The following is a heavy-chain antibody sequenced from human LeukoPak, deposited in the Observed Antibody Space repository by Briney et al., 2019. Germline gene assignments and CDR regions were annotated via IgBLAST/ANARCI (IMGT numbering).Heavy chain of an antibody. J-gene: IGHJ4*02. CDR2: IHSNSGVT. CDR3: TREDY. Sequence: ASVTVSCTASGYTFTDYCIHWVRQAPGQGLEWMGWIHSNSGVTVYSQKFQGRVTMTRDTSITTAYMELSRLTSDDTAMYYCTREDYWGQGTLVTVSS. V-gene: IGHV1-2*02. CDR1: GYTFTDYC.